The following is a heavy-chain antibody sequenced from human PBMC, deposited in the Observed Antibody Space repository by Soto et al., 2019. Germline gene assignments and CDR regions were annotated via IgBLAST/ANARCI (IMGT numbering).Heavy chain of an antibody. CDR2: IIPIFGTA. CDR3: ARGGAYCSSTSCSVPFDY. D-gene: IGHD2-2*01. CDR1: GGTFSSYA. V-gene: IGHV1-69*13. J-gene: IGHJ4*02. Sequence: GASVKVSCKASGGTFSSYAISWVRQAPGQGLEWMGGIIPIFGTANYAQKFQGRVTITADESTSTAYMELSSLRSEDTAVYYCARGGAYCSSTSCSVPFDYWGQGTLVTVSS.